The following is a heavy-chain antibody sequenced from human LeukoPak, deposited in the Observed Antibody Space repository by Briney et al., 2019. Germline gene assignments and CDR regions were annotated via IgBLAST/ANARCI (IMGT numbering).Heavy chain of an antibody. CDR2: TSSSSSYI. J-gene: IGHJ4*02. Sequence: GGSLRLSCAASGFTFSSYSMNWVRQAPGKGLEWVSSTSSSSSYIYYADSVKGRFTISRDNAKNSLYLQMNSLRAEDTAVYYCARDYSNYPEDSEFDYWGQGTLVTVSS. CDR3: ARDYSNYPEDSEFDY. CDR1: GFTFSSYS. D-gene: IGHD4-4*01. V-gene: IGHV3-21*01.